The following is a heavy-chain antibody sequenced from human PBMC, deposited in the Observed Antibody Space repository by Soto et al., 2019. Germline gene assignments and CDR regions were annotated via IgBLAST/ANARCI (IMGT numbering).Heavy chain of an antibody. CDR1: GFTSSSYS. CDR2: ISSSSSTI. D-gene: IGHD2-21*02. V-gene: IGHV3-48*02. J-gene: IGHJ6*02. Sequence: PGGSLRLSCAASGFTSSSYSMNWVRQAPGKGLEWVSYISSSSSTIYYADSVKGRFTISRDNAKNSLYLQMNSLRDEDTAVYYCARGDCGGDCPPGGMDVWGQGTTVTVSS. CDR3: ARGDCGGDCPPGGMDV.